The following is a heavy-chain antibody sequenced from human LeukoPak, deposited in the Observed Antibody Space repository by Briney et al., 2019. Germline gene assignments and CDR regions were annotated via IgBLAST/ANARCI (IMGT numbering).Heavy chain of an antibody. CDR1: GFTFNTFA. V-gene: IGHV3-23*01. J-gene: IGHJ5*02. CDR2: ITASGAST. CDR3: AKLTTAAGENA. Sequence: PGGSLRLSCTASGFTFNTFAMSWVRQAPGKGLEWVSLITASGASTFYADSVKGRFTISRDNSKNTLSLQMTSLRAEDTAVYFCAKLTTAAGENAWGRGTLVTVSS. D-gene: IGHD6-13*01.